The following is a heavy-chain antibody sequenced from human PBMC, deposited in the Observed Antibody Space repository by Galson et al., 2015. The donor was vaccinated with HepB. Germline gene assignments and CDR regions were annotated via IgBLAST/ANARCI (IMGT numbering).Heavy chain of an antibody. CDR3: ARLGAVAGTSDY. Sequence: SLRLSCAASGFTFSSYSMNWVRQAPGKGLEWVSYISSSSSTIYSADSVKGRFTISRDNAKNSLYLQMNSLRDEDAAVYYYARLGAVAGTSDYWGQGTLVTVSS. CDR2: ISSSSSTI. V-gene: IGHV3-48*02. D-gene: IGHD6-19*01. CDR1: GFTFSSYS. J-gene: IGHJ4*02.